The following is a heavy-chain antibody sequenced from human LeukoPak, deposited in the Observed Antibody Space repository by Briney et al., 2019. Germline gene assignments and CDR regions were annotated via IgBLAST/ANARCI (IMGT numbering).Heavy chain of an antibody. CDR3: ARDRKVVTAPDYYYYYMDV. J-gene: IGHJ6*03. CDR1: GFTVSSNY. V-gene: IGHV3-53*01. CDR2: IYSGGST. Sequence: GGSLRLSCAASGFTVSSNYMSWVRQAPGKGLEWGSVIYSGGSTYYADSVKGRFTISRDNSKNTLYLQMNSLRAEDTAVYYCARDRKVVTAPDYYYYYMDVWGKGTTVTVSS. D-gene: IGHD2-21*02.